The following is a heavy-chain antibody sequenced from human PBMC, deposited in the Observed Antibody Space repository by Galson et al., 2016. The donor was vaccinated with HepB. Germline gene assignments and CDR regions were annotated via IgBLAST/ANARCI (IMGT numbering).Heavy chain of an antibody. CDR1: GVSVSNDGNY. V-gene: IGHV4-31*03. CDR2: IYHSGST. CDR3: ARYFDH. Sequence: TLSLTCTVSGVSVSNDGNYWSWTRQHPGKGLEFIGYIYHSGSTYYNPSLRSRVTISVEPSENQFSLKLSSVTAADTAVYYCARYFDHWGQGILVTVSS. J-gene: IGHJ4*02.